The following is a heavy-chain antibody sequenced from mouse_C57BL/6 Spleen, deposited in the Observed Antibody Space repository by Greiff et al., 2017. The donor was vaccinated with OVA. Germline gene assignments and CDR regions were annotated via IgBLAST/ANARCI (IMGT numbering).Heavy chain of an antibody. CDR3: ARSIYEGYLDD. CDR2: IYPGDGDT. Sequence: VQLQPSGPELVKPGASVQISCKASCFAFSSSWLNWVKPRPGKGLEWIGRIYPGDGDTNYNGKFMGKATLTADKSSSTAYMQLSSLTSEDSAVYFCARSIYEGYLDDWGQGTTLTVSS. V-gene: IGHV1-82*01. J-gene: IGHJ2*01. CDR1: CFAFSSSW. D-gene: IGHD2-3*01.